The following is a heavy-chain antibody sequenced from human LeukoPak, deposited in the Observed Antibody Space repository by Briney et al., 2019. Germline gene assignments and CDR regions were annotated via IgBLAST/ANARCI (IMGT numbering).Heavy chain of an antibody. J-gene: IGHJ4*02. D-gene: IGHD5-12*01. Sequence: PGGSLRLSCATSGFTFDDYAMQWVRQAPGKGLEWVSSISWNSGSIGYADSVQGRFIISRDNAKNTLYLQMNSLRAEDSAIYYCARDGGGYDPLDLWGQGTLVTVSS. CDR2: ISWNSGSI. CDR3: ARDGGGYDPLDL. CDR1: GFTFDDYA. V-gene: IGHV3-9*01.